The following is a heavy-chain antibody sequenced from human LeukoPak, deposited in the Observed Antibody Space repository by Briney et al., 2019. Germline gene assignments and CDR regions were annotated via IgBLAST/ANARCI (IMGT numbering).Heavy chain of an antibody. V-gene: IGHV4-31*03. CDR3: ARDRMYSSGWSPGFDP. Sequence: SETLSLTCTVSGGSISSGGYYCSWVRQHPGKGLEWIGYIYYSGSTYYNPSVKSRVTITVYTSKNQFSLKLSSVTAADTAVYYCARDRMYSSGWSPGFDPWGQGTLVTVSS. J-gene: IGHJ5*02. CDR1: GGSISSGGYY. D-gene: IGHD6-19*01. CDR2: IYYSGST.